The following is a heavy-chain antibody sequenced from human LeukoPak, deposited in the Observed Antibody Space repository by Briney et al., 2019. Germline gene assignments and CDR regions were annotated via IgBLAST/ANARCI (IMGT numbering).Heavy chain of an antibody. D-gene: IGHD3-10*01. V-gene: IGHV4-4*07. J-gene: IGHJ4*02. Sequence: SETLSLTCTVSGXSISSYYGSWIRQPAGKGLEWIGRIYTSGSTNYNPSPKSRVTMPVDTSKNQFSLKLSSVTAADTAVYYCAREGRGEDITMVRGVIAPFDYWGQGTLVTVSS. CDR3: AREGRGEDITMVRGVIAPFDY. CDR1: GXSISSYY. CDR2: IYTSGST.